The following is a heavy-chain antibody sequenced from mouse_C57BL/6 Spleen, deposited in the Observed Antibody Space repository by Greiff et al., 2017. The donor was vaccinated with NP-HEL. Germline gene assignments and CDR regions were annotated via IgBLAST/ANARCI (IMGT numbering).Heavy chain of an antibody. J-gene: IGHJ4*01. V-gene: IGHV1-64*01. D-gene: IGHD1-1*01. CDR3: ASNDSSHAMDY. CDR1: GYTFTSYC. CDR2: IHPNSGST. Sequence: QVQLQQSGPELVKPGASVKLSCKASGYTFTSYCMHWVKQRPGQGLEWIGMIHPNSGSTNYNEKFKSKATLTVDKSSSTAYMQLSSLTSEDSAVYYCASNDSSHAMDYWGQGTSVTVSS.